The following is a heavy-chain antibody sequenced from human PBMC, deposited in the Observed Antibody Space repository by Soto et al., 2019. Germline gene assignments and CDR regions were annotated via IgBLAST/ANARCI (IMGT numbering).Heavy chain of an antibody. CDR1: GGSISSGGYY. J-gene: IGHJ4*02. D-gene: IGHD3-22*01. Sequence: QVQLQESGPGLVKPSQTLSLTCTVSGGSISSGGYYWSWIRQHPGKGLEWIGYIYYSGSTYYNPSLKSRVTISVDTSKNQFALKLSSVTAADTAVYYCARGLYYYDSSDHPFDYWGQGTLVTVSS. CDR3: ARGLYYYDSSDHPFDY. V-gene: IGHV4-31*03. CDR2: IYYSGST.